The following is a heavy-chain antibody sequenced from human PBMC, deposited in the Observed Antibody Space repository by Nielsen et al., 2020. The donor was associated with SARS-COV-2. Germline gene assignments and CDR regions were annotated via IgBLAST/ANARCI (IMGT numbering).Heavy chain of an antibody. Sequence: ASVKVSCKASGYTFTDYYMHWVRQAPGQGLEWMGWINPNSGGTNYAQKFQGWVTMTRDTSISTAYMELSRLRSDDTAVYYCARAELRSPFDPWGQGTLVTVSS. J-gene: IGHJ5*02. CDR1: GYTFTDYY. CDR3: ARAELRSPFDP. D-gene: IGHD3-3*01. CDR2: INPNSGGT. V-gene: IGHV1-2*04.